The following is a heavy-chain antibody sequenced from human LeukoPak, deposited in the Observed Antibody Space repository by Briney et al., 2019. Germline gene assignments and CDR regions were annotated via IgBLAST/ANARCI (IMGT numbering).Heavy chain of an antibody. J-gene: IGHJ6*03. Sequence: ASVKVSCKASGGTFSSYAISWVRQAPGQGLEWMGRIIPIFGTANYAQKFQGRVTITTDESTSTAYMELSSLRSEDTAVYYCARCLYYYESSGYYYYYYMDVWGKGTTVTVS. V-gene: IGHV1-69*05. D-gene: IGHD3-22*01. CDR2: IIPIFGTA. CDR3: ARCLYYYESSGYYYYYYMDV. CDR1: GGTFSSYA.